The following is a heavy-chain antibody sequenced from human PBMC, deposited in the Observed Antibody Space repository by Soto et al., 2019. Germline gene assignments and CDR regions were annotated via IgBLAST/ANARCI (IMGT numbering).Heavy chain of an antibody. V-gene: IGHV3-30-3*01. Sequence: GGSLRLSCAASGFTFSSYAMHWVRQAPGKGLEWVAVISYDGSNKYYADSVKGRFTISRDNSKNTLYLQMNSLRAEDTAVYYCARTLEGIAVADLDYWGQATLVTVSS. CDR2: ISYDGSNK. CDR3: ARTLEGIAVADLDY. CDR1: GFTFSSYA. D-gene: IGHD6-19*01. J-gene: IGHJ4*02.